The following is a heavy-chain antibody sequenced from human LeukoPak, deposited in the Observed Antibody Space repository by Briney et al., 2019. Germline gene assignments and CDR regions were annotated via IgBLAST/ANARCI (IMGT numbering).Heavy chain of an antibody. CDR3: AKASMTHYYMDV. D-gene: IGHD2/OR15-2a*01. CDR2: ISWDGGSI. Sequence: GGSLRLSCEASGFTFDDYSMHWVRQAPGKGLEWVSLISWDGGSIHYADSVKGRFTISRDNSKKSLYLQMNSLRAEDMALYYCAKASMTHYYMDVWGKGTTVTVSS. J-gene: IGHJ6*03. CDR1: GFTFDDYS. V-gene: IGHV3-43*01.